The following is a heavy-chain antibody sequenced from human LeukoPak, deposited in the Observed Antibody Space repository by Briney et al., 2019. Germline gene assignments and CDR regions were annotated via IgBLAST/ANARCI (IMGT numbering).Heavy chain of an antibody. V-gene: IGHV3-23*01. CDR2: ISGNGGSP. J-gene: IGHJ4*02. D-gene: IGHD2-15*01. CDR3: AKDRCSGGSCYLIDY. CDR1: GFTFNNFA. Sequence: GGSLRLSCAASGFTFNNFAMSWVRQAPGKGLEWVSAISGNGGSPYYADSVKGRFTISRDNSKNTLYLQMNSLRAEDPAVYYCAKDRCSGGSCYLIDYWGQGTLVTVSS.